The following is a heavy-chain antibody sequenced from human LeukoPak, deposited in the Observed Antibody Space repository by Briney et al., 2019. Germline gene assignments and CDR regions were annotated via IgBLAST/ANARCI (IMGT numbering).Heavy chain of an antibody. Sequence: GGSLRLSCAASEFSFSTYNMNWVRQAPGKGLEWVSYISTGSSTTYYADSVKGRFTISRDNVENSLYLQMNSLRDEDTAVYYCARVAAGYSVDYFDYWGQGTLVTVSS. CDR1: EFSFSTYN. CDR2: ISTGSSTT. CDR3: ARVAAGYSVDYFDY. V-gene: IGHV3-48*02. J-gene: IGHJ4*02. D-gene: IGHD4-23*01.